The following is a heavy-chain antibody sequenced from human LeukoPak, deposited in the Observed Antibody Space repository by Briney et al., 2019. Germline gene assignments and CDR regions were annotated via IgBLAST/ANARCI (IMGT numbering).Heavy chain of an antibody. CDR1: GFTFSSYS. V-gene: IGHV3-7*05. CDR2: IKQDGSED. J-gene: IGHJ3*02. D-gene: IGHD3-9*01. Sequence: KPGGSLRLSCAASGFTFSSYSMNWVRQAPGKGLECVANIKQDGSEDHYVDSVKGRFTISRDNAKNSLSLQMNSLRAEDTAVYYCATYWRYFDWLLSDIWGLGTMVTVSS. CDR3: ATYWRYFDWLLSDI.